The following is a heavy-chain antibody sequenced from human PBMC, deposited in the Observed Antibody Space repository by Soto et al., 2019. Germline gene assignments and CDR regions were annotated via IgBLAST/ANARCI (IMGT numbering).Heavy chain of an antibody. J-gene: IGHJ5*02. V-gene: IGHV3-30*18. CDR1: GFTFSSYG. Sequence: QVQLVESGGGVVQPGRSLRLSCAASGFTFSSYGMHWVRQAPGKGLEWVAVISYDGSNKYYADSVKGRFTISRDNSKNTLYLQMNSRRAEDTAVYYCEKERADAWGQGTLVTVSS. CDR3: EKERADA. CDR2: ISYDGSNK.